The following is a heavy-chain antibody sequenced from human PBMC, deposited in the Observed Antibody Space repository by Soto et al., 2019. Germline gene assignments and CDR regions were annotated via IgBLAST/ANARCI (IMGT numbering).Heavy chain of an antibody. J-gene: IGHJ6*02. CDR2: INHSGST. CDR3: ARVSAVAIVASNYYYYGMDV. Sequence: SETLSLTCAVYGGSFSGYYWSWIRQPPGKGLEWIGEINHSGSTNYNPSLKSRVTISVDTSKNQFSLKLSSVAAADTAVYYCARVSAVAIVASNYYYYGMDVWGQGTTVTV. CDR1: GGSFSGYY. V-gene: IGHV4-34*01. D-gene: IGHD5-12*01.